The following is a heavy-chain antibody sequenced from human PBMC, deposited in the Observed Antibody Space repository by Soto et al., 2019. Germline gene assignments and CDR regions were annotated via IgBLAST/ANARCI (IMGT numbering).Heavy chain of an antibody. CDR1: GGSISGHY. Sequence: SETLSLTCTVSGGSISGHYWIWIRQSPGKGLEWIGYIFYSGSTNYNPSLKGRVTLSADTSKNQFSLRLSSVTAADTAVYYCARVGSSGWSPDYWGQGTLVT. D-gene: IGHD6-19*01. J-gene: IGHJ4*02. V-gene: IGHV4-59*11. CDR2: IFYSGST. CDR3: ARVGSSGWSPDY.